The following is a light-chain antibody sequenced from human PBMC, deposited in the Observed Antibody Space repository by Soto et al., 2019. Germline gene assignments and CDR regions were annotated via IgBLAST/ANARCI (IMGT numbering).Light chain of an antibody. CDR3: QQYGSSYT. J-gene: IGKJ2*01. CDR1: QNISSSY. CDR2: CAS. V-gene: IGKV3-20*01. Sequence: EIVLTQSPGTLSLSPGERATLSCRASQNISSSYLAWYQQKPGQAPRLLIYCASSRATGIPDRFSGSGSGTDFTLTISRLEPEDFAVYYCQQYGSSYTFGQGTKLEIK.